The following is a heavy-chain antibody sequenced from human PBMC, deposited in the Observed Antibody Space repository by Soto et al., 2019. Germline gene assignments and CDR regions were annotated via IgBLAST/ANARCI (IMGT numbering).Heavy chain of an antibody. CDR2: IWYDGSQR. V-gene: IGHV3-33*01. CDR1: GFTLIPHA. D-gene: IGHD4-17*01. J-gene: IGHJ4*02. Sequence: VELVESGGGVVQPGGSLRPSFEASGFTLIPHAWHWVAKAPGKGLEWVAVIWYDGSQRYYADFVRGRFTISRDNSQNTLYLQMTSLRAEDTAVYYCARIDDYGDYVTDYWGQGALVTVSS. CDR3: ARIDDYGDYVTDY.